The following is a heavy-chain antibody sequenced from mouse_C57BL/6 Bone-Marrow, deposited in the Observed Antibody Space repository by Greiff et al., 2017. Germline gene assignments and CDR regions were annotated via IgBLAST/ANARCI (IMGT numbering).Heavy chain of an antibody. CDR1: GIDFSRYW. CDR3: ARGRLLGYSNWYFDV. J-gene: IGHJ1*03. CDR2: INPDSSTI. Sequence: EVKVVESGGGLVQPGGSLKLSCAASGIDFSRYWMSWVRRAPGKGLEWIGEINPDSSTINYAPSLKDKFIISRDNAKNTLYLQMSKVRSEDTALYYCARGRLLGYSNWYFDVWGTGTTVTVSS. V-gene: IGHV4-1*01. D-gene: IGHD2-5*01.